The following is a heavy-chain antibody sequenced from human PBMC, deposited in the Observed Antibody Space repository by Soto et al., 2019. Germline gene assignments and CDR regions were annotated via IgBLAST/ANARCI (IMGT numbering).Heavy chain of an antibody. CDR3: ARGHSSSWYYYYGMDV. V-gene: IGHV4-39*01. CDR2: IYYSGST. D-gene: IGHD6-13*01. CDR1: GGSMSSSSYY. Sequence: SETLSLTGTVSGGSMSSSSYYWGWIRQPPGKGLEWIGSIYYSGSTYYNPSLKSRVTISVDTSKNQFSLKLSSVTAADTAVYYCARGHSSSWYYYYGMDVWGQGTTVTVSS. J-gene: IGHJ6*02.